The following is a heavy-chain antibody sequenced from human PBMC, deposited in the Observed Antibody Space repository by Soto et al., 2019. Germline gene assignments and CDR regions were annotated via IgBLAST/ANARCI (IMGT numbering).Heavy chain of an antibody. V-gene: IGHV4-59*01. CDR3: ARETHSYYYYYMDV. Sequence: SENLSLTCTVSGGPISSYYWSWIRQPPGEGLEWIGYIYYSGSTNHNPSLKSRVTISVDTSKNQFSLKLSSVTAADTAVYYCARETHSYYYYYMDVWGKGTTVTVSS. CDR2: IYYSGST. J-gene: IGHJ6*03. CDR1: GGPISSYY.